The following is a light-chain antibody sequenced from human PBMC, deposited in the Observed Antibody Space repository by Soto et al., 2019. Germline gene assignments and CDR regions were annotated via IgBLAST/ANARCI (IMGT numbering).Light chain of an antibody. CDR1: QSVRSSY. CDR2: GAS. CDR3: QQCVTSPWT. Sequence: EVVLTQSPGTLSLSPGERATLSCRASQSVRSSYLAWYQQKPGQAPRLLISGASSRATGIPDRFSGSGSGTDFTLTISRLEPEDSAVYYSQQCVTSPWTFGQGTKVDIK. V-gene: IGKV3-20*01. J-gene: IGKJ1*01.